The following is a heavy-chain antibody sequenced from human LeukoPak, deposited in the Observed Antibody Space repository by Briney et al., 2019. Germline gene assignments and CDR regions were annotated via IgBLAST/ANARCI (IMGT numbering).Heavy chain of an antibody. CDR3: ARVNSSGWYEEY. Sequence: SETLSLTCAVYGGSFSGYYWSWIRQPPGKGLEWIGEINHSGSTNYNPSLKSRVTISVDTSKNQFSLKLSSVTAADTAVYYLARVNSSGWYEEYLGQGTLVTVSS. D-gene: IGHD6-19*01. V-gene: IGHV4-34*01. CDR1: GGSFSGYY. CDR2: INHSGST. J-gene: IGHJ4*02.